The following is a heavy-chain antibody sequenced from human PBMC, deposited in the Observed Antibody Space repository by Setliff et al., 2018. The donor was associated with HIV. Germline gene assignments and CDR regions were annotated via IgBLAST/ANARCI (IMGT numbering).Heavy chain of an antibody. D-gene: IGHD2-21*02. V-gene: IGHV1-18*01. CDR2: ISGYNDNT. CDR3: ARAGAVMTAHFDF. Sequence: ASVKVSCKASGYSFTTFGITWVRQAPGQGLEWMGWISGYNDNTNYAQKYQGRATLTTDTSTNTAYMELRRLISDDTAVYYCARAGAVMTAHFDFWGQGTLVTVSS. CDR1: GYSFTTFG. J-gene: IGHJ4*02.